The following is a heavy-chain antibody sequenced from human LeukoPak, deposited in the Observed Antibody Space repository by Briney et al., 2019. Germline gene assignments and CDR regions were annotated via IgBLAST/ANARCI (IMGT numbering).Heavy chain of an antibody. Sequence: ASVKVSCKASGGTFSSYAISWVRQAPGQGLEWMGGIIPIFGTANYAQKFQGRVTITADESTSTAYMELSSLRSEDTAVYYCARGLDSSGYDWFDPWGQGTLVTVSS. CDR2: IIPIFGTA. D-gene: IGHD3-22*01. CDR1: GGTFSSYA. CDR3: ARGLDSSGYDWFDP. J-gene: IGHJ5*02. V-gene: IGHV1-69*13.